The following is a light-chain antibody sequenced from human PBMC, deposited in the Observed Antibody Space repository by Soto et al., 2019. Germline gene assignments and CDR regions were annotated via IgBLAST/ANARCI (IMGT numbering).Light chain of an antibody. V-gene: IGKV3-15*01. J-gene: IGKJ4*01. CDR1: HSISTN. CDR3: QRYKPWHT. CDR2: GAS. Sequence: EIIMTQSPATLSVSPGEGATLSCRTSHSISTNLSWYQHKRGQSPRLLVYGASTSATGVPARCSGSGTGAEFTLSIISLESEVVEVYYWQRYKPWHTFGRGTKVEIK.